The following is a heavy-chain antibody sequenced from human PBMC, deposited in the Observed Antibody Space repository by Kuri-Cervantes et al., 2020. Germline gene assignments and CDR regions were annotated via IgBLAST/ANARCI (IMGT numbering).Heavy chain of an antibody. J-gene: IGHJ3*02. D-gene: IGHD4-23*01. CDR2: IYHSGST. CDR1: GGSISSGGYS. V-gene: IGHV4-30-2*01. Sequence: SCAVSGGSISSGGYSWSWIRQPPGKGMEWIGYIYHSGSTYYNPSLKSRVTISVDRSKNQFSLKLISVTAADTAVYYCARGVGTYGGDAFDIWGQGTMVTVSS. CDR3: ARGVGTYGGDAFDI.